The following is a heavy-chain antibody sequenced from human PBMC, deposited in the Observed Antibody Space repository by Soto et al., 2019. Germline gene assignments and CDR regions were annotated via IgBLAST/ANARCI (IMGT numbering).Heavy chain of an antibody. CDR3: ARGGSYYAL. D-gene: IGHD1-26*01. CDR1: GNTDTIYF. CDR2: INSVSGGT. V-gene: IGHV1-2*02. Sequence: ASGKVSGNASGNTDTIYFIHWLRLAPVQGLEWLGWINSVSGGTNYAHKFLGRVTMTRDRSTTTAFMEVRGLRSDDTAVYYCARGGSYYALWGQGTLVTVSS. J-gene: IGHJ4*02.